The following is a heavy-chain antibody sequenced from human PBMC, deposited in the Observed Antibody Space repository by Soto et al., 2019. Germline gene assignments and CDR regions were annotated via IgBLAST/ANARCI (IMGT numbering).Heavy chain of an antibody. D-gene: IGHD6-13*01. V-gene: IGHV1-2*04. CDR3: ARGIAAAGLYYYGMDV. Sequence: ASAEVSCQDSLYTITGYYMHWVRQATGQGLEWMGWINPNSGGTNYAQKFQGWVTMTRDTSISTAYMELSRLRSDDTAVYYCARGIAAAGLYYYGMDVWGQGTTVTVS. CDR2: INPNSGGT. CDR1: LYTITGYY. J-gene: IGHJ6*02.